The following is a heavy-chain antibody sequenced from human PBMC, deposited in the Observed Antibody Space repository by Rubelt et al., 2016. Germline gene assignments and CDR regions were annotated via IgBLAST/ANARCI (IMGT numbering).Heavy chain of an antibody. CDR3: ARDPNFLDV. CDR2: TA. V-gene: IGHV1-69*01. J-gene: IGHJ6*04. D-gene: IGHD2/OR15-2a*01. Sequence: TANYAQKFQGRVTITADESTSTAYMELSSLRSEDTAVYYCARDPNFLDVWGKGTTVTVSS.